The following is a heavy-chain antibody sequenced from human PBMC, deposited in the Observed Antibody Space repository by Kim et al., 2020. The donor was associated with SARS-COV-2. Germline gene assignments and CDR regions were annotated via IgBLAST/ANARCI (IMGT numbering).Heavy chain of an antibody. CDR2: ITWNSGSI. J-gene: IGHJ4*01. V-gene: IGHV3-9*01. Sequence: GGSLRLSCAASGFTFDDYAMHWVRQAPGKGLEWVSTITWNSGSIGYAYSVRGRCTVSIDNPNSSLILHMNSLRPNNTALYYCSKNGVDGLNLAYYFD. D-gene: IGHD3-10*01. CDR3: SKNGVDGLNLAYYFD. CDR1: GFTFDDYA.